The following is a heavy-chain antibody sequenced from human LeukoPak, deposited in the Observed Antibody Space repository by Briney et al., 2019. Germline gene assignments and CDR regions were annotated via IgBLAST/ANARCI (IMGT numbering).Heavy chain of an antibody. Sequence: GGSLRLSCAASGFTFSSYAMRWVRQAPGKGLEWVAVISYDGSNKYYADSVKGRFTISRDNSKNTLYLQMNSLRAEDTAVYYCAGPPGIAAAGGREDYWGQGTLVTVSS. CDR1: GFTFSSYA. D-gene: IGHD6-13*01. CDR2: ISYDGSNK. J-gene: IGHJ4*02. CDR3: AGPPGIAAAGGREDY. V-gene: IGHV3-30*04.